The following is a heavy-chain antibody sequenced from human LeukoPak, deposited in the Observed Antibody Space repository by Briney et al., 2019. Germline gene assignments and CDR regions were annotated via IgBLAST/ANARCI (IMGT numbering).Heavy chain of an antibody. CDR2: IYYSGST. Sequence: SETLTLTCTVSGGSVSSYYWSWIRQPPGKGLEWIAYIYYSGSTKYNPPLKSRVTISLDRSKNQFSLKLRSVTAADTAVYYCARLQVHCGGDCYTRWFDPWGQGTLVTVSS. J-gene: IGHJ5*02. V-gene: IGHV4-59*08. CDR3: ARLQVHCGGDCYTRWFDP. CDR1: GGSVSSYY. D-gene: IGHD2-21*02.